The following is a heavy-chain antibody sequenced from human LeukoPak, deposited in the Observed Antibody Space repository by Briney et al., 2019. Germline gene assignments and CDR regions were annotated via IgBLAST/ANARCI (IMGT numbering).Heavy chain of an antibody. Sequence: GSLRLSCAASGFTFSSFSMNWVRQAPGKGLEWVANIKQDGSEKYYVDSVKGRFTISRDNAKNSLYLQMNSLRAEDTAVYYCARKEYYYDSSGPNWFDPWGQGTLVTVSS. J-gene: IGHJ5*02. D-gene: IGHD3-22*01. CDR1: GFTFSSFS. CDR3: ARKEYYYDSSGPNWFDP. CDR2: IKQDGSEK. V-gene: IGHV3-7*01.